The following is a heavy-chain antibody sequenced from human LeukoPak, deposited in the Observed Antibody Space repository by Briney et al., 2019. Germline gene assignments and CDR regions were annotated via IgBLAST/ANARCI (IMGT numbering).Heavy chain of an antibody. CDR2: VNSDGSST. J-gene: IGHJ3*02. V-gene: IGHV3-74*01. CDR3: ARGDYGGDSNAFDI. Sequence: PGGSLRLSCGASGFIFTTYWMHWVRQAPGKGLVWVSRVNSDGSSTRYADSVKGRFTVSRDNSKNTLPLQMNSLRAEDTAVYYCARGDYGGDSNAFDIWGPGTMVTVSS. CDR1: GFIFTTYW. D-gene: IGHD4-23*01.